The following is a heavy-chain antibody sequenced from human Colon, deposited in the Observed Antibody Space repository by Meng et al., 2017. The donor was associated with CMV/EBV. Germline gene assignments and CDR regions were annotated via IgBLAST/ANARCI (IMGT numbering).Heavy chain of an antibody. CDR2: IRYDGSNK. CDR1: GFTFSSYG. Sequence: GGSLRLSCAASGFTFSSYGMHWVRQAPGKGLEWVAFIRYDGSNKYYADSVKGRFTISRDNSKNTLFLQMNSLRVDDTAIYYCVTGGWLDDWAQGTLVTVSS. CDR3: VTGGWLDD. J-gene: IGHJ4*02. D-gene: IGHD6-19*01. V-gene: IGHV3-30*02.